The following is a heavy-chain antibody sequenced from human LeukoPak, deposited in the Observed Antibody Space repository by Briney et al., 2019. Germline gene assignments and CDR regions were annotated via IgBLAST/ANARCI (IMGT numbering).Heavy chain of an antibody. J-gene: IGHJ6*03. D-gene: IGHD6-19*01. CDR3: AKGGIAVSGTSYYYYMDV. Sequence: GGSLRLSCVASGFTFSSYAMHWVRQAPDKGLEWVAFTRYDGSRTYYADSVKGRFTISRDNSKNTLYLQMNSLRAEDTALYYCAKGGIAVSGTSYYYYMDVWGKGTTVTISS. CDR1: GFTFSSYA. CDR2: TRYDGSRT. V-gene: IGHV3-30*02.